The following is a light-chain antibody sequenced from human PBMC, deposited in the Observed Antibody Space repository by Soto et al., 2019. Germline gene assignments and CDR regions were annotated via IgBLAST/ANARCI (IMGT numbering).Light chain of an antibody. CDR3: CSYAGRYTYV. Sequence: QSALTQPRSVSGSPGHPVTISCTGASSDVGGYNYVSWYQQHPGKAPKLMIYGVSKRPSRVPDRFSGSKSGNTASLTISGLQTEDEADYYCCSYAGRYTYVFGTGTKVTVL. CDR1: SSDVGGYNY. J-gene: IGLJ1*01. V-gene: IGLV2-11*01. CDR2: GVS.